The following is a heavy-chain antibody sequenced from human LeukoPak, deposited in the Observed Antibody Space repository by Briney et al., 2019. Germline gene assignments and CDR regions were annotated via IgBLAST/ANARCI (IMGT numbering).Heavy chain of an antibody. CDR3: ATAPPGADSPFDY. J-gene: IGHJ4*02. CDR1: GYTLTELS. V-gene: IGHV1-24*01. Sequence: ASVKVSCKVSGYTLTELSMHWGRHAPGKGRGWGGGFDPEDGETIYAQKFQGRVTMTEDTSTDTAYMELSSLRSEDTAVYYCATAPPGADSPFDYWGQGTLVTVSS. CDR2: FDPEDGET.